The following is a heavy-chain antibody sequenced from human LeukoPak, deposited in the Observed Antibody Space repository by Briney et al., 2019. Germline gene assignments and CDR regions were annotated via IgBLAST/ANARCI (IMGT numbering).Heavy chain of an antibody. CDR2: IYSGGST. CDR3: ARDVITTVRGVINGMDV. CDR1: GFTVSSNY. Sequence: GGSLRLSCAASGFTVSSNYMSWVRQAPGKGLEWVSVIYSGGSTYYADSVKGRFTISRDNSKNTLYLQMNSLRAEDTAVYYCARDVITTVRGVINGMDVWGQGTTVTVSS. V-gene: IGHV3-53*01. D-gene: IGHD3-10*01. J-gene: IGHJ6*02.